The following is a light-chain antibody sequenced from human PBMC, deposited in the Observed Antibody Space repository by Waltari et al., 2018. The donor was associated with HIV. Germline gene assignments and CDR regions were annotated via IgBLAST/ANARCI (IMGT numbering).Light chain of an antibody. Sequence: QAVVTQEPSLTVSPGGTVTLTCGSSTGAVTSGHYSHWFPQQPGQAPTTLIYDINNKHSCTPARVSGSRLGGKAALTLSGAQPEDEAYYYCLLSYRGLGVVGTGTKLTVL. CDR1: TGAVTSGHY. CDR2: DIN. CDR3: LLSYRGLGV. V-gene: IGLV7-46*01. J-gene: IGLJ1*01.